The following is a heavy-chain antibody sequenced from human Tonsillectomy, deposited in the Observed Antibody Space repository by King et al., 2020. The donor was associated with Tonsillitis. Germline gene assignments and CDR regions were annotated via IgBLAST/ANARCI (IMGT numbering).Heavy chain of an antibody. V-gene: IGHV4-31*03. J-gene: IGHJ4*02. D-gene: IGHD2-15*01. CDR1: GGSISIGAYY. CDR2: VLNSGST. Sequence: QLQESGPGLVKPSQTLSLTCTVSGGSISIGAYYWTWIRQHPGKGLEWIGYVLNSGSTDYNPSLQSRVTISMDTSKNHFSLDLSSVTAAATAVYYCARVVSGGGDYDYWGQGTLVTVSS. CDR3: ARVVSGGGDYDY.